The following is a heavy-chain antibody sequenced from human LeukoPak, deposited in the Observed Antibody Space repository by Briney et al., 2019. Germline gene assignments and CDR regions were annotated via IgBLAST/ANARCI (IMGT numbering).Heavy chain of an antibody. CDR1: GGSISNYY. D-gene: IGHD6-13*01. Sequence: SETLSLTCTVSGGSISNYYRSWIRQPPGKGLEWIGYIYYSGSSNYNPSLKSRVTMSLDTSKNQFSLKLSSVTAADTAVYYCARDSYSSSWYGYFDYWGQGTLVTASS. CDR2: IYYSGSS. CDR3: ARDSYSSSWYGYFDY. J-gene: IGHJ4*02. V-gene: IGHV4-59*12.